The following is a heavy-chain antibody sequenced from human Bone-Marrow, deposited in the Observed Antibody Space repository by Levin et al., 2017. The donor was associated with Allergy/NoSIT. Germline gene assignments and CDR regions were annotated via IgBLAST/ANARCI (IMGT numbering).Heavy chain of an antibody. J-gene: IGHJ4*02. CDR2: ISYDGSNK. D-gene: IGHD2-2*01. CDR1: GFTFSSYG. Sequence: GGSLRLSCAASGFTFSSYGMHWVRQAPGKGLEWVAVISYDGSNKYYADSVKGRFTISRDNSKNTLYLQMNSLRAEDTAVYYCAKEPVVVPAAMTGYFDYWGQGTLVTVSS. V-gene: IGHV3-30*18. CDR3: AKEPVVVPAAMTGYFDY.